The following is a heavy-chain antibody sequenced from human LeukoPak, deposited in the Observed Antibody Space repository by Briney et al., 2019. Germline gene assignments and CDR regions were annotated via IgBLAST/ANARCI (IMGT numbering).Heavy chain of an antibody. V-gene: IGHV3-48*04. CDR2: ISSSSTI. J-gene: IGHJ1*01. CDR3: ARDGSSFWSSGYYSIAEYFQH. Sequence: GGSLRLSCAASGFTFSSYSMNWVRQAPGKGLEWVSYISSSSTIYYADSVKGRFTISRDNAKNSLYLQMNSLRAEDTAVYYCARDGSSFWSSGYYSIAEYFQHWGQGTLVTVSS. D-gene: IGHD3-22*01. CDR1: GFTFSSYS.